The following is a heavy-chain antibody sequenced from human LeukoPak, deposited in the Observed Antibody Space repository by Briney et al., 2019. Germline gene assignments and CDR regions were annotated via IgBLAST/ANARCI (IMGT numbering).Heavy chain of an antibody. CDR3: ARAGGSYLNWFDP. J-gene: IGHJ5*02. CDR1: GGSISSGSHY. Sequence: PSETLSLTCTVSGGSISSGSHYWSWIRQPPGKGLEWIGYIYYSGSTNYNPSLKSRVAISVDTSKNQFSLKLSSVTAADTAVYYCARAGGSYLNWFDPWGQGTLVTVSS. D-gene: IGHD1-26*01. CDR2: IYYSGST. V-gene: IGHV4-61*01.